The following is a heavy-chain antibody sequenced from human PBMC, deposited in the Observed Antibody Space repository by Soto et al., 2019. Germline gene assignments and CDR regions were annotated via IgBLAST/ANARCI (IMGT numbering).Heavy chain of an antibody. V-gene: IGHV4-39*01. Sequence: SETLSLTCTVSGGSISSSSYYWGWIRQPPGKGLEWIGSIYYSGSTYYNPSLKSRVTISVDTSKNQFSLKLSSVTAADTAVYYCATAYYDYVWGSYRYWGQGTLATVSS. CDR1: GGSISSSSYY. CDR3: ATAYYDYVWGSYRY. J-gene: IGHJ4*02. CDR2: IYYSGST. D-gene: IGHD3-16*02.